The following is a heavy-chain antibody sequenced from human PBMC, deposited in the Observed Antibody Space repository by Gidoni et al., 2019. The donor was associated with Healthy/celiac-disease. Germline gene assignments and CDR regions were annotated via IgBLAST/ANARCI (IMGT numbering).Heavy chain of an antibody. CDR1: GYSFTSYW. Sequence: EVQLVQSGAEVKKPGESLRISCKGSGYSFTSYWISWVRQMPGKGLEWMGRIDPSDSYTNYSPSFQGHVTISADKSISTAYLQWSSLKASDTAMYYCASHGRLRFLEWGPYGMDVWGQGTTVTVSS. CDR3: ASHGRLRFLEWGPYGMDV. CDR2: IDPSDSYT. D-gene: IGHD3-3*01. J-gene: IGHJ6*02. V-gene: IGHV5-10-1*03.